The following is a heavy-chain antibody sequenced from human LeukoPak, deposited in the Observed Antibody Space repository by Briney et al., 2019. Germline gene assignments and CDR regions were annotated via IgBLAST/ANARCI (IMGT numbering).Heavy chain of an antibody. D-gene: IGHD3-9*01. V-gene: IGHV4-59*08. CDR1: GVSISSYY. Sequence: SETLSLTCTVSGVSISSYYWSWIRQPPGKWREWVGYIYYTGTTNYNSSLESRVTISAATSKNQFSLKLSSVTAADKAVYYCARLDANNYYYYMDFWGKGTTVTVSS. CDR2: IYYTGTT. CDR3: ARLDANNYYYYMDF. J-gene: IGHJ6*03.